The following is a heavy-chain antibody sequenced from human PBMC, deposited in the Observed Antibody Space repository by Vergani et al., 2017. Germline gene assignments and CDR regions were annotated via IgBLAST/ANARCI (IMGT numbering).Heavy chain of an antibody. D-gene: IGHD3-3*01. CDR2: ISGSGGST. Sequence: EVQLLESGGGLVQPGGSLRLSCAASGFTFSSYAMSWVRQAPGKGLEWVSAISGSGGSTYYADSVKGRFTISRDNSKNTLYLQMNSLRAEDTAVYYCAKERRITIFGVVGQIGYYYYGMDVWGQGTTVTVSS. CDR3: AKERRITIFGVVGQIGYYYYGMDV. V-gene: IGHV3-23*01. J-gene: IGHJ6*02. CDR1: GFTFSSYA.